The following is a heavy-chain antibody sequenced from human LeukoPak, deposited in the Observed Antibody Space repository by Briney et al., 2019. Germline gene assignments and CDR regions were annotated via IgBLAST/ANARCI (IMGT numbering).Heavy chain of an antibody. D-gene: IGHD5-18*01. J-gene: IGHJ4*02. CDR3: ARHPHAGYGYGYEPDY. CDR1: GYSFTSYW. CDR2: IDPSDSYT. V-gene: IGHV5-10-1*01. Sequence: GESLKISCKGSGYSFTSYWISWVRQMPGKGLEWMGRIDPSDSYTNYSPSFQGHVTISADKSISTAYLQWSSLKASDTAMYYCARHPHAGYGYGYEPDYWGQGTLVTVSS.